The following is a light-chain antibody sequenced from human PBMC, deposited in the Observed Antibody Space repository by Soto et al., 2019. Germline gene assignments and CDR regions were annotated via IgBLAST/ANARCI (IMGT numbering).Light chain of an antibody. CDR1: STDVGGYNY. CDR2: EVS. Sequence: QSALTQPASVSGSPGQSITISCTGTSTDVGGYNYVSWYQQHPGKAPKLIIYEVSNRPSGASNRFSGSKSGNTASLTISGLQAEDEADYYCSSFVGGNTYVFGTGTKLTVL. CDR3: SSFVGGNTYV. V-gene: IGLV2-14*01. J-gene: IGLJ1*01.